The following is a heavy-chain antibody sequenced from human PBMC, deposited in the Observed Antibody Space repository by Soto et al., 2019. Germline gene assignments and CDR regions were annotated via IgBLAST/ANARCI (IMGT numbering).Heavy chain of an antibody. Sequence: GGSLRLSCAASGFTFSSYGMHWVRQAPGKGLEWVAVISYDGSNKYYADSVKGRFTISRDNSKNTLYLQMNSLRAEDTAVYYCAKDFSPGPIVPAAMEEWGQGTLVTVSS. J-gene: IGHJ4*02. D-gene: IGHD2-2*01. V-gene: IGHV3-30*18. CDR3: AKDFSPGPIVPAAMEE. CDR2: ISYDGSNK. CDR1: GFTFSSYG.